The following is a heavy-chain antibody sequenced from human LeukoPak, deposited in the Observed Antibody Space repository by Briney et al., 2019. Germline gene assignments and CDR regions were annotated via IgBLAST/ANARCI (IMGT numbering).Heavy chain of an antibody. V-gene: IGHV3-11*04. CDR3: AREWASSSSDAFDI. J-gene: IGHJ3*02. CDR2: ISRSGSTI. CDR1: GFTFSDYY. Sequence: PGGSLRLSCAASGFTFSDYYMSWIRQAPGKGLEWVSYISRSGSTIYYADSVKGRFTISRDNAKNSLYLQMNSLRAEDTAVYYCAREWASSSSDAFDIWGQGTMVTVSS. D-gene: IGHD6-6*01.